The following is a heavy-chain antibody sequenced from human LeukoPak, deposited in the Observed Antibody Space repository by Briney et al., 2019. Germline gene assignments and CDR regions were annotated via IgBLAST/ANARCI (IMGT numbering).Heavy chain of an antibody. J-gene: IGHJ3*02. D-gene: IGHD3-16*01. CDR1: GFTFSSYS. CDR2: ISSSSSYI. CDR3: ARDHLPLGPPDAFDI. Sequence: GSLRLSCAASGFTFSSYSMNWVRQVPGKGLEWVSSISSSSSYIYYADSVKGRFTISRDNAKNSLYLQMNSLRAEDTAVYYCARDHLPLGPPDAFDIWGQGTMVTVSS. V-gene: IGHV3-21*01.